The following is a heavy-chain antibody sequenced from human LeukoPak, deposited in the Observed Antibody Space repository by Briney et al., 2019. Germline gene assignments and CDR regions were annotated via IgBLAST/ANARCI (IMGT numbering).Heavy chain of an antibody. CDR3: TRHGSSWAIPFDP. CDR1: GFTFSGSA. Sequence: GGSLRLSCAASGFTFSGSAMHWVRQASGKGLEWVGRIRSKANIYATEYDESVKGRFTISRDDSKNTAYLQMNSLKTEDTAVYYCTRHGSSWAIPFDPWGQGTLVTVSS. J-gene: IGHJ5*02. V-gene: IGHV3-73*01. D-gene: IGHD6-13*01. CDR2: IRSKANIYAT.